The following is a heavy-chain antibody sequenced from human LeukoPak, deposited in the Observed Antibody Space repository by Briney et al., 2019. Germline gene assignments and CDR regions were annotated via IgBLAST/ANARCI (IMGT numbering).Heavy chain of an antibody. V-gene: IGHV3-48*01. J-gene: IGHJ6*03. Sequence: PGGSLRLSCAASGFTFSSYSMNWVRQAPGKGREGISYISSNSSTIFYADSVKGRFTSSRDNAKNSLYVQMNSLRAEDTAIYYCARDGLMDVWGTGTTVTVSS. CDR2: ISSNSSTI. CDR3: ARDGLMDV. CDR1: GFTFSSYS.